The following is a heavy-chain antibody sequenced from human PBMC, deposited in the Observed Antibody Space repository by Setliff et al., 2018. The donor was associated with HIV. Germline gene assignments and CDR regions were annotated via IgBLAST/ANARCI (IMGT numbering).Heavy chain of an antibody. Sequence: ASETLSLTCTVSGGSIVRYYWTWIRQPPGKGLEWIGYIYYSGSTNYNPSLKSRVIISVDTSKMQFSRRLRSVTAADTSMYYCARLLQGGNYAFDIWGQGTMVTVSS. CDR1: GGSIVRYY. D-gene: IGHD2-21*02. CDR2: IYYSGST. J-gene: IGHJ3*02. V-gene: IGHV4-59*08. CDR3: ARLLQGGNYAFDI.